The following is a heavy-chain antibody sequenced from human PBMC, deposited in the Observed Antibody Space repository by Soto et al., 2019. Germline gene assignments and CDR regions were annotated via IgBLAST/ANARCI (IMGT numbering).Heavy chain of an antibody. CDR1: GYTFTSYD. CDR3: ARPTIFGVVHGYYYYGMDV. D-gene: IGHD3-3*01. V-gene: IGHV1-8*01. Sequence: ASVKVSCKASGYTFTSYDINWVRQATGQGLEWMGWMNPNSGNTGYAQKFQGRVTMTRNTSISTAYMELSSLRSEDTAVYYCARPTIFGVVHGYYYYGMDVWGQGTTVTVSS. CDR2: MNPNSGNT. J-gene: IGHJ6*02.